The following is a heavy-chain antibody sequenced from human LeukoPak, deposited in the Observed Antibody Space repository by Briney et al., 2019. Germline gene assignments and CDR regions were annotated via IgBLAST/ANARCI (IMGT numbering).Heavy chain of an antibody. CDR1: GASVSTRGFC. CDR3: ARGPFIAAAVDY. CDR2: IYPSGGA. D-gene: IGHD6-13*01. Sequence: SETLSLTCNVSGASVSTRGFCLNWIRQPPGKGLEWLGCIYPSGGAYYNPSLKSRLAISVDRSKNQFSLKLSSVTAADTAVYYCARGPFIAAAVDYWGQGTLVTVSS. J-gene: IGHJ4*02. V-gene: IGHV4-30-2*01.